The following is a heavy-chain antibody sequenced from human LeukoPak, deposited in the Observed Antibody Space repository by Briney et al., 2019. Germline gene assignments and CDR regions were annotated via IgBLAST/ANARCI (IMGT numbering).Heavy chain of an antibody. CDR3: ARGGSDSSGYPLFDY. Sequence: SETLSLTCTVSGGSISSGDYYWSWIRQPPGKGLEWIGYIYYSGSTYYTPSLKSRVTISVDPSKNQFSLKLRSVTAADTAVYYCARGGSDSSGYPLFDYWGQGTLVTVSS. V-gene: IGHV4-30-4*08. CDR1: GGSISSGDYY. CDR2: IYYSGST. J-gene: IGHJ4*02. D-gene: IGHD3-22*01.